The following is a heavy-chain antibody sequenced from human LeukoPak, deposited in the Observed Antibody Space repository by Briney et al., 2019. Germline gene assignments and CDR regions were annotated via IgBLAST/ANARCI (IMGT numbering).Heavy chain of an antibody. CDR2: IKEDGSEK. CDR1: GFTFSTYW. D-gene: IGHD5-12*01. V-gene: IGHV3-7*01. J-gene: IGHJ4*02. Sequence: PGGSLRLSCAASGFTFSTYWMSWVRQAPGKGLEWVANIKEDGSEKYYGDSVKGRFTISRDNAKNSLYLQMNSLRAEDTAVYYCARDWGSTGYDLYDSWGQGTLVTVSS. CDR3: ARDWGSTGYDLYDS.